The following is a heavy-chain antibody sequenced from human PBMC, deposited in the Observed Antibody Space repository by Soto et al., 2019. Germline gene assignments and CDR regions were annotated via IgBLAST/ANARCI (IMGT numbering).Heavy chain of an antibody. CDR1: GFTFSSYA. D-gene: IGHD4-17*01. J-gene: IGHJ4*02. V-gene: IGHV3-23*01. CDR2: ISGSGGST. CDR3: AKDQVYGGNSGYFDY. Sequence: GGSLRLSCAASGFTFSSYAMSWVRQAPGKGLEWVSAISGSGGSTYYADSVKGRFTISRDNSKNTLSLQMNSLRAEDTAVYYCAKDQVYGGNSGYFDYWGQGTRATVSS.